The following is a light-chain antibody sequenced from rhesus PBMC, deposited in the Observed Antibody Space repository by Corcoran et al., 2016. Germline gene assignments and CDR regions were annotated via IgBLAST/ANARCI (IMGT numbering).Light chain of an antibody. CDR3: QQYSNWPLT. CDR2: DAS. V-gene: IGKV3-17*01. J-gene: IGKJ4*01. CDR1: QSVSSS. Sequence: EIVLTQSPATLSLSPGERATLSCRASQSVSSSLAWYQPQPGQAPRLLICDASSTATGIPDTFSGMGSGTDFTLTISSLEPEDVGVYYCQQYSNWPLTFGGGTKVELK.